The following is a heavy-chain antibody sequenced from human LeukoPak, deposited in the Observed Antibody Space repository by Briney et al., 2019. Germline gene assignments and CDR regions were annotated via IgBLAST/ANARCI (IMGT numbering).Heavy chain of an antibody. V-gene: IGHV3-7*05. Sequence: GGSLRLSCAASGFXFRSYWISWVRQAPGKGLEWVANIKEDGGVKYYVDSVKGRFTISRDNAKNSLFLQMNSLRAEDTAVYYCARVPGYSYLDYWGQGTLVTVSS. CDR3: ARVPGYSYLDY. J-gene: IGHJ4*02. CDR1: GFXFRSYW. D-gene: IGHD5-18*01. CDR2: IKEDGGVK.